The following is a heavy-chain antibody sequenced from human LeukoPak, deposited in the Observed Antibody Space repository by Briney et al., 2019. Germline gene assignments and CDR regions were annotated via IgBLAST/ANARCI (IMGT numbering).Heavy chain of an antibody. D-gene: IGHD1-1*01. CDR1: GFTFSSYD. J-gene: IGHJ3*02. CDR2: IGTAGDT. V-gene: IGHV3-13*01. Sequence: GGSLRLSCAASGFTFSSYDMHWVRQATGKGLEWVSAIGTAGDTYYPGSVKGRFSISRENAKNSLYLQMNSLRAGDTAVYYCARGTGPLDAFDIWGQGTMVTVSS. CDR3: ARGTGPLDAFDI.